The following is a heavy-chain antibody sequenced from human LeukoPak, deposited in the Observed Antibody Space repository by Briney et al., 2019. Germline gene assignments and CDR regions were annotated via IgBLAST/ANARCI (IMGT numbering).Heavy chain of an antibody. CDR2: ITWNGGST. J-gene: IGHJ4*02. Sequence: GGSLRLSCAASGFTFADYDMSWVRQAPGKGLEWVSGITWNGGSTGYADSVKGRFIISRDNAKNSLYLQMNSLRAEDTAVYYCTRRPIAATAYYFDYWGQGTLVTVSS. V-gene: IGHV3-20*04. CDR3: TRRPIAATAYYFDY. CDR1: GFTFADYD. D-gene: IGHD6-6*01.